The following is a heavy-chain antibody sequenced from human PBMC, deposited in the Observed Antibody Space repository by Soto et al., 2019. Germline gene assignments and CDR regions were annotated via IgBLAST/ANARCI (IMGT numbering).Heavy chain of an antibody. CDR1: GFTFSSYG. D-gene: IGHD3-22*01. Sequence: QIQLVESGGGVVQPGRSLRLSCAASGFTFSSYGMHWVRQAPGKGLQWVAVIWYDGSNKHFAESVKGRFTISRDNTKNTLYLQMNSLRAEDTAVYYCAREPSSNYSFDHWGQGTLVSV. J-gene: IGHJ4*02. V-gene: IGHV3-33*01. CDR3: AREPSSNYSFDH. CDR2: IWYDGSNK.